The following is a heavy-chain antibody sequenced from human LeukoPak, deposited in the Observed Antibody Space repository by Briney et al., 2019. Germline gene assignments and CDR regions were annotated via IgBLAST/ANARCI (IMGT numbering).Heavy chain of an antibody. D-gene: IGHD3-10*01. CDR3: ARHVGSGTLGAFDI. Sequence: SETLSLTCTVSGGSISSYYWSWSRQPPGKGLEWIGNIYYSGSTNYNPSLKSRVTISVRTSKNQFSLELSSVTATDTAVYYCARHVGSGTLGAFDIWGQGTMVTVSS. CDR2: IYYSGST. J-gene: IGHJ3*02. V-gene: IGHV4-59*08. CDR1: GGSISSYY.